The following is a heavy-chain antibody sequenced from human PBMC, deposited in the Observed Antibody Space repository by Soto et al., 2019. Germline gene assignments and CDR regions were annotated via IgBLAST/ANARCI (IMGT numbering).Heavy chain of an antibody. CDR3: ASRYCSSTSCYAGGVDY. V-gene: IGHV1-69*02. D-gene: IGHD2-2*01. J-gene: IGHJ4*02. CDR1: GGTFSSYT. CDR2: IIPILGIA. Sequence: QVQLVQSGAEVKKPGSSVKVSCKASGGTFSSYTISWVRQAPGQGLEWMGRIIPILGIANYAQKFQGRVTITADKSTSTAYIELSSLRSEDTAVYYCASRYCSSTSCYAGGVDYWGQGTLVTVSS.